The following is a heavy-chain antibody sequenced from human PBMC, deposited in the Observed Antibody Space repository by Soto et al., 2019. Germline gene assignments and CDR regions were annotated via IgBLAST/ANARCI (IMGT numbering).Heavy chain of an antibody. CDR1: GYTFTSYG. J-gene: IGHJ5*02. CDR3: ARDLRAGHYGLGCWFDP. V-gene: IGHV1-18*01. D-gene: IGHD3-10*01. Sequence: ASVKVSCKASGYTFTSYGISWVRQAPGQGLEWMGWISAYNGNTNYAQKLQGRVTMTTDTPSKTAYMELRSLRSDDTGMYYCARDLRAGHYGLGCWFDPWGQGTPAPVSS. CDR2: ISAYNGNT.